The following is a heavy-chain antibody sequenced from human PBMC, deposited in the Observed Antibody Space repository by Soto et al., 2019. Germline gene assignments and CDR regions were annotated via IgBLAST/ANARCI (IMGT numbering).Heavy chain of an antibody. J-gene: IGHJ4*02. CDR3: AGLGVVVVAATRGGIDY. D-gene: IGHD2-15*01. CDR2: INHSGST. Sequence: SETLSLTCAVYGGSFSGYYWSWIRQPPGKGLEWIGEINHSGSTNYNPSLKSRVTISVDTSKNQFSLKLGSVTAADTAVYYCAGLGVVVVAATRGGIDYWGQGTLVTVSS. V-gene: IGHV4-34*01. CDR1: GGSFSGYY.